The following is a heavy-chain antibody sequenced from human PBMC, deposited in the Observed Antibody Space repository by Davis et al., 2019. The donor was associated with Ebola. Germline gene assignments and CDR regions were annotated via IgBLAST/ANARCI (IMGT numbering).Heavy chain of an antibody. Sequence: ASVKVSCKASGYTFTGYYMHWVRQAPGQGLEWMGWINPNSGGTNYAQKFQGRVTMTRDTSISTAYMELSRLRSEDTAVYYCARMVQGLIGLYYYYYMDVWGQGTTVTVSS. CDR3: ARMVQGLIGLYYYYYMDV. D-gene: IGHD3-10*01. V-gene: IGHV1-2*02. J-gene: IGHJ6*02. CDR1: GYTFTGYY. CDR2: INPNSGGT.